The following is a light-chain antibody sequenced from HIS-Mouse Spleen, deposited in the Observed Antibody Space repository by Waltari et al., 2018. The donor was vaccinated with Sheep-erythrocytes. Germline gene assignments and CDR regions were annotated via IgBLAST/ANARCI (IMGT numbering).Light chain of an antibody. CDR1: SSDVGGYNL. V-gene: IGLV2-23*01. J-gene: IGLJ3*02. CDR3: CSDAGSSTPWV. CDR2: EGS. Sequence: QSALTQPASVSGSPGQSITISCTGTSSDVGGYNLVSWYQQHPGKAPKLMIYEGSKRPSGVYDRFSGYQSGNTTSLTISGLRAEDEADYYCCSDAGSSTPWVFGGGTKLNVL.